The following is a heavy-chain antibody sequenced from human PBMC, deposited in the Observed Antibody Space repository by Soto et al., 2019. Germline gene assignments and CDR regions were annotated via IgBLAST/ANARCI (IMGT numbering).Heavy chain of an antibody. J-gene: IGHJ6*02. D-gene: IGHD3-10*01. CDR2: IIPTFVTG. CDR1: GGTFNNYA. CDR3: ASFDGTLVRGGRSSPYEMDV. V-gene: IGHV1-69*01. Sequence: QVLLVQSGPEVKKPGSSLKVSCKASGGTFNNYAINWVRQAPGKCLEWMGGIIPTFVTGNHAQKFQGRVTITADESTTTAYMELNSLRSEDTAIYYCASFDGTLVRGGRSSPYEMDVWGQGTTVIVSS.